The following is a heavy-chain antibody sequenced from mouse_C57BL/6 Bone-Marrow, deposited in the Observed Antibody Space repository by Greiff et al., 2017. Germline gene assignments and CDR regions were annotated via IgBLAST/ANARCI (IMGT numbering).Heavy chain of an antibody. V-gene: IGHV1-59*01. Sequence: VQLQQPGAELVRPGTSVKLSCKASGYTFTSYWMHWVKQRPGQGLEWIGVIDPSDSYTNYNQKFKGKATLTVDTSSSTAYMQLSILTSEDSAVYYCARMDYWGQGTSVTVSS. CDR2: IDPSDSYT. CDR3: ARMDY. J-gene: IGHJ4*01. CDR1: GYTFTSYW.